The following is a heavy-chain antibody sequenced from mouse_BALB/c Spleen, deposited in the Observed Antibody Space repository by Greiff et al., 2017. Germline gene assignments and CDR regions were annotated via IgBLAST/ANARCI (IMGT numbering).Heavy chain of an antibody. CDR1: GYTFTSYW. V-gene: IGHV1-87*01. CDR3: ARCRYGNYDAMDN. CDR2: IYPGDGDT. Sequence: QVQLQQSGAELARPGASVKLSCKASGYTFTSYWMQWVKQRPGQGLEWIGAIYPGDGDTRYTQKFKGKATLTADKSSSTAYMQLSSLASEDSAVYYCARCRYGNYDAMDNWGQGTSVTVSS. D-gene: IGHD2-1*01. J-gene: IGHJ4*01.